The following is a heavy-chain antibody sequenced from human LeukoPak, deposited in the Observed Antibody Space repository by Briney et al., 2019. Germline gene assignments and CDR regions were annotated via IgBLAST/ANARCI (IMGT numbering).Heavy chain of an antibody. V-gene: IGHV3-7*03. CDR2: IKQDGSEK. Sequence: PGGSLRLSCAASGFTFSSYWMIWVRQAPGKGLEWVAHIKQDGSEKYYVDSVKGRFTISRDNAKKSLYLQMNSLRAEDTAVYYCVRVNKVPDAFDIWGQGTMVTVSS. CDR3: VRVNKVPDAFDI. J-gene: IGHJ3*02. CDR1: GFTFSSYW. D-gene: IGHD1/OR15-1a*01.